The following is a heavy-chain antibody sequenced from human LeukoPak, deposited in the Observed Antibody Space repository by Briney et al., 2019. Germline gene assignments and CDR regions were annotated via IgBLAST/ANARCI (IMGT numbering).Heavy chain of an antibody. Sequence: TGGSLRLSCGAPGFTFSYYAMSWVRQAAGKGLEWVSGISGTGDTTYYADSVKGRFTISRDNSKETLFLQMNSLRGEDTAIYYCAKGDYDYFWNFEYWGQGTLVTVSS. D-gene: IGHD3-16*01. V-gene: IGHV3-23*01. CDR3: AKGDYDYFWNFEY. CDR1: GFTFSYYA. J-gene: IGHJ4*02. CDR2: ISGTGDTT.